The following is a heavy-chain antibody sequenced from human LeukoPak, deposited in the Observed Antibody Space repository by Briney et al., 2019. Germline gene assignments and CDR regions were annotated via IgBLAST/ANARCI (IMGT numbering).Heavy chain of an antibody. Sequence: SWVRQAXGQGLEWMGRIIPILGIANYAQKFQGRVTITADKSTSTAYMELSSLRSEDTAVYYCARNLVGAHDAFDIWGQGTMVTVSS. CDR2: IIPILGIA. CDR3: ARNLVGAHDAFDI. D-gene: IGHD1-26*01. V-gene: IGHV1-69*02. J-gene: IGHJ3*02.